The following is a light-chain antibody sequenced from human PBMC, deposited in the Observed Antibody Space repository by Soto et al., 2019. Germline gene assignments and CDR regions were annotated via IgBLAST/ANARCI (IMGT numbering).Light chain of an antibody. CDR3: ATWDDSLNGWV. CDR1: SSNIGDNT. Sequence: QSVLSQPPSASGTPGQRVTISCSGSSSNIGDNTVNWYKQLPGAAPTLLIYTNDKRPAGAPDRISGSKSGTSASLAISGLQSEDEADCYCATWDDSLNGWVFGGGTKLTVL. V-gene: IGLV1-44*01. CDR2: TND. J-gene: IGLJ3*02.